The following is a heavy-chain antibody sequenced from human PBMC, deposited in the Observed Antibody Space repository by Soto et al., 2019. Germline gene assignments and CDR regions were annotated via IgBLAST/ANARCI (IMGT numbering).Heavy chain of an antibody. CDR3: ASLRGYYGSGSYYNGYFDL. V-gene: IGHV4-59*01. CDR1: GGSLSRYY. D-gene: IGHD3-10*01. J-gene: IGHJ2*01. CDR2: IYYSGST. Sequence: ASEARSLPCTVSGGSLSRYYWRLVRQPPGKGLEWIGDIYYSGSTNYNPSLKSRVTISVDTSKNQFSLKLSSVTAADTAVYYCASLRGYYGSGSYYNGYFDLWGRGTLVTVSS.